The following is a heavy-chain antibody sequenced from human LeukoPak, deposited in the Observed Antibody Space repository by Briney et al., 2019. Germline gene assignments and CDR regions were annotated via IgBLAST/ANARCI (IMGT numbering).Heavy chain of an antibody. D-gene: IGHD6-19*01. Sequence: SETLSLTCTVSGGSISNYYWSWIRQPPGKGLEWIGYIYYSGSTNYNPSLKSRVTISVDTSKNQFSLKLSSVTAADTAVYYCARVSGWYFGFDYWGQGTPVTVSS. CDR1: GGSISNYY. CDR3: ARVSGWYFGFDY. J-gene: IGHJ4*02. CDR2: IYYSGST. V-gene: IGHV4-59*12.